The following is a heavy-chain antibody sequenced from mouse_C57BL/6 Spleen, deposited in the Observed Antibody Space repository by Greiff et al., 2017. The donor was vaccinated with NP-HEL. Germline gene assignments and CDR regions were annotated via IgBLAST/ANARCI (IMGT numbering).Heavy chain of an antibody. CDR3: ARDRGGSYAMDY. CDR1: GFTFSSYA. CDR2: ISDGGSYT. V-gene: IGHV5-4*01. Sequence: DVKLVESGGGLVKPGGSLKLSCAASGFTFSSYAMSWVRQTPEKRLEWVATISDGGSYTYYPDNVKGRFTISRDNAKNNLYLQMSHLKSEDTAMYYCARDRGGSYAMDYWGQGTSVTVSS. J-gene: IGHJ4*01.